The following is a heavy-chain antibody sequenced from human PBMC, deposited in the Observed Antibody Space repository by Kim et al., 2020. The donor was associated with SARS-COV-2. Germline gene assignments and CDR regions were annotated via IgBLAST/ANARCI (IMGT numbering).Heavy chain of an antibody. CDR2: INTNGSST. CDR1: GFSLSSHW. J-gene: IGHJ4*02. CDR3: VRDSSGLY. Sequence: GGSLRLSCAASGFSLSSHWMQWVRQAPGKGLMWVSRINTNGSSTSYADSVQGRFTISRDNAKNTLYLQMNSLRAEDTAVYYCVRDSSGLYWGQGTLVTVS. D-gene: IGHD3-22*01. V-gene: IGHV3-74*01.